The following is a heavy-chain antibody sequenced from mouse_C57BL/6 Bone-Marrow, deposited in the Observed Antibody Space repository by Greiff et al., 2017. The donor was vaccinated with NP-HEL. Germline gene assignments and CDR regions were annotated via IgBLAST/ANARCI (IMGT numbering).Heavy chain of an antibody. Sequence: QVQLQQPGAELVKPGASVKMSCKASGYTFTSYWITWVKQRPGQGLEWIGDIYPGSGSTNYNEKFKSKATLTVDTSSSTAYMQLSSLTSEDSAVYYCARNGLFITTVVPFAYWGQGTLVTVSA. CDR1: GYTFTSYW. CDR2: IYPGSGST. J-gene: IGHJ3*01. CDR3: ARNGLFITTVVPFAY. D-gene: IGHD1-1*01. V-gene: IGHV1-55*01.